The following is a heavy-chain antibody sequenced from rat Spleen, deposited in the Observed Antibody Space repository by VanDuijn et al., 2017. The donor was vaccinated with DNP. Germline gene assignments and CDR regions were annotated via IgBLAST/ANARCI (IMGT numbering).Heavy chain of an antibody. V-gene: IGHV5-19*01. J-gene: IGHJ2*01. CDR2: ISASGGST. D-gene: IGHD1-11*01. CDR3: TTDFERGY. CDR1: GFTFSNYG. Sequence: EVQLVGSGGGSVQSGRSLKLSCAASGFTFSNYGMAWVRQAPKKGLEWVASISASGGSTSSRDSVKGRFTISRDKAKSILYLQMDSLRSEDKATSYCTTDFERGYWGQGVMVTVSS.